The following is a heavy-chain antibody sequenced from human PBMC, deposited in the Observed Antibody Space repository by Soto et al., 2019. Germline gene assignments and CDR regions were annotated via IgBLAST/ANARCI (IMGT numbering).Heavy chain of an antibody. D-gene: IGHD2-8*02. J-gene: IGHJ6*02. CDR1: GFTFDTYG. Sequence: GGYLRLSCAASGFTFDTYGMHWARQIPGNGLQWVAIIWYDGSIKYYADSVKGRFTISRDNSKNTMYLEMNSLRDEDTAVYYCARIDCTGNNCKPYYHYGMDVWGQGTTVTVSS. CDR3: ARIDCTGNNCKPYYHYGMDV. CDR2: IWYDGSIK. V-gene: IGHV3-33*01.